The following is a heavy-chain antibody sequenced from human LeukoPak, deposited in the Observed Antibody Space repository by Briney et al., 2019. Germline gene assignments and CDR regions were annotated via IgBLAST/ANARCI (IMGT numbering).Heavy chain of an antibody. V-gene: IGHV3-33*01. Sequence: GGSLRPSCAASGFTFSSYGMHWVRQAPGKGLEWVAVIWYDGSNKYYADSVKGRFTISRDNSKNTLYLQMNSLRAEDTAVYYCARGNPQYYDFWSGTFDYWGQGTLVTVSS. J-gene: IGHJ4*02. CDR3: ARGNPQYYDFWSGTFDY. CDR2: IWYDGSNK. D-gene: IGHD3-3*01. CDR1: GFTFSSYG.